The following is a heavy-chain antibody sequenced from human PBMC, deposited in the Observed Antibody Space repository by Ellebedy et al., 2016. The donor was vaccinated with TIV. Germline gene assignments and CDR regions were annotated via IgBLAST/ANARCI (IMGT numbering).Heavy chain of an antibody. CDR1: GFTFSSYA. D-gene: IGHD2-21*01. V-gene: IGHV3-23*01. CDR3: AKPYCSGGYCYWGYYFDS. Sequence: GESLKISCAASGFTFSSYAMSWVRQAPGKGLEWVSTISGSGGSTYYADSVKGRITISRDNSKNTLYLQMNSLRAEDTAVYYCAKPYCSGGYCYWGYYFDSWGQGSLVTVSS. CDR2: ISGSGGST. J-gene: IGHJ4*02.